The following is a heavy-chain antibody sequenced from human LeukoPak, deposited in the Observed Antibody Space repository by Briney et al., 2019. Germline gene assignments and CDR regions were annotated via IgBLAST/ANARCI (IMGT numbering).Heavy chain of an antibody. V-gene: IGHV3-48*03. Sequence: PGGSLRLSCAASGFTFSSYEMNWVRQAPGKGLEWVSYISRSSSTIYYADYVQGRFTITRDNAKNSLYLEMNSLRSEDTAVYYCARVVCTNGVCYRFDYWGQGTLVSVSS. J-gene: IGHJ4*02. D-gene: IGHD2-8*01. CDR3: ARVVCTNGVCYRFDY. CDR2: ISRSSSTI. CDR1: GFTFSSYE.